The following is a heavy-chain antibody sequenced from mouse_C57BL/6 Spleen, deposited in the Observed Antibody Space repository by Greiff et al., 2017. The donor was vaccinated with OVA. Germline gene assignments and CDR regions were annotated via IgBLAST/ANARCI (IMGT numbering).Heavy chain of an antibody. CDR2: ISSGSSTI. V-gene: IGHV5-17*01. D-gene: IGHD4-1*01. J-gene: IGHJ3*01. CDR1: GFTFSDYG. Sequence: EVKVEESGGGLVKPGGSLKLSCAASGFTFSDYGMHWVRQAPEKGLEWVAYISSGSSTIYYADTVKGRFTISRDNAKNTLFLQMTSLRSEDTAMYYCARGDWDESWFAYWGQGTLVTVSA. CDR3: ARGDWDESWFAY.